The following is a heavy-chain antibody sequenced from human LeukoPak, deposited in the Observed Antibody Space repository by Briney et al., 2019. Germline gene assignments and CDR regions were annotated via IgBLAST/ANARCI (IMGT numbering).Heavy chain of an antibody. V-gene: IGHV1-8*03. CDR2: MNPNSGNT. CDR1: GYTFTSYD. CDR3: ASVRITGTVSAFDI. D-gene: IGHD1-7*01. J-gene: IGHJ3*02. Sequence: ASVKVSCKASGYTFTSYDINWVRQATGQGLEWMGWMNPNSGNTGYAQKFQGRVTITRNTSISTAYMELSSLRSEDTAVYYCASVRITGTVSAFDIWGQGTMVTVSS.